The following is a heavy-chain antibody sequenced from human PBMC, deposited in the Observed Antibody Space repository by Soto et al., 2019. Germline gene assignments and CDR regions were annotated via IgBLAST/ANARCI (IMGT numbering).Heavy chain of an antibody. V-gene: IGHV4-4*07. Sequence: VQFQESGPGPVKPSGTLSPTWSGSGSFGRNYYWGWIRQPAGEGLEHIGRIYTSGSTSYNPSLKSRVTMSMDTSQTQIYLNLTSVTAADTAVYYCARGGIQLSYAFDYWGQGILVTVSS. CDR1: GSFGRNYY. CDR2: IYTSGST. J-gene: IGHJ4*02. D-gene: IGHD5-18*01. CDR3: ARGGIQLSYAFDY.